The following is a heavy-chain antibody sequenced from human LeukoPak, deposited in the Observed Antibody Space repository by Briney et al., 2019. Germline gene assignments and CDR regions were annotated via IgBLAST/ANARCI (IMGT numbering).Heavy chain of an antibody. CDR2: IYSGGST. CDR1: GFTVSSNY. J-gene: IGHJ6*03. V-gene: IGHV3-66*02. CDR3: ARDQGRMSLGYYYYYMDV. Sequence: GGSLRLSCAVSGFTVSSNYMSWVRQAPGKGLEWGSDIYSGGSTYYADSVKGRFTISRDNSKNTLYLQMNSLRAEDTAVYYCARDQGRMSLGYYYYYMDVWGKGTTVTVSS. D-gene: IGHD3-16*01.